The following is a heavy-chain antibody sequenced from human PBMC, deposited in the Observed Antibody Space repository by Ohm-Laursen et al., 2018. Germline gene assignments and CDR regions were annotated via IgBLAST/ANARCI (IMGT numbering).Heavy chain of an antibody. J-gene: IGHJ4*02. CDR2: VKIRSDYT. CDR3: ARDFNWATDY. CDR1: GYNIAYNH. Sequence: ASVKASCKPSGYNIAYNHMHWVRQAPGQGLEWMGIVKIRSDYTAYAQQFQGRVTMTKDTSTGTVYMELSSLRSEDTAVYHCARDFNWATDYWGQGTQVTVSS. V-gene: IGHV1-46*01. D-gene: IGHD1-1*01.